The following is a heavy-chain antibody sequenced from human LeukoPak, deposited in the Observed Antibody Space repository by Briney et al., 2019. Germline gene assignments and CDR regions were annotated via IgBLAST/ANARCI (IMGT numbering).Heavy chain of an antibody. CDR2: ISAYNGNT. Sequence: ASVKVSCKASAYTFTSYGISWVRQAPGQGLEWMGWISAYNGNTNYAQKLQGRVTMTTDTSTITAYMELRSLRSDDTAVYYCARALLPYGDYDYWGQGTLVTVSS. V-gene: IGHV1-18*01. D-gene: IGHD4-17*01. J-gene: IGHJ4*02. CDR3: ARALLPYGDYDY. CDR1: AYTFTSYG.